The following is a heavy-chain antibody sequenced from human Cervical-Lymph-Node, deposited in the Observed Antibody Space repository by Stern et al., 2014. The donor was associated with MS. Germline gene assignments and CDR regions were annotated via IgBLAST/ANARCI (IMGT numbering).Heavy chain of an antibody. CDR3: ARQRYFDY. J-gene: IGHJ4*02. Sequence: EVQLVQSGPEVKRPGESLKISCQASGYTFTSYWIGWVRQMPGTGLEWIASIFPGGSDIRYSPSLQGQVPISANKSSSTAYLQWNNLKASDTAIYYCARQRYFDYWGQGTLVTVSS. CDR2: IFPGGSDI. CDR1: GYTFTSYW. V-gene: IGHV5-51*01.